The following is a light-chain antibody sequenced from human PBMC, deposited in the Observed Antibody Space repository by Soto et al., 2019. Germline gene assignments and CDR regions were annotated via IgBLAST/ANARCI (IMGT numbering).Light chain of an antibody. Sequence: EIVLTQSPGTLSLSPGERATLSCTASQSVTSSCLAWYQRRPGRAPRLLIHTTSIRATDIPDRFSGSGSGTDFTLTISRLEPEDSGVYYCQQCGGSPLFSFGHGTRVYI. CDR2: TTS. CDR1: QSVTSSC. CDR3: QQCGGSPLFS. J-gene: IGKJ3*01. V-gene: IGKV3-20*01.